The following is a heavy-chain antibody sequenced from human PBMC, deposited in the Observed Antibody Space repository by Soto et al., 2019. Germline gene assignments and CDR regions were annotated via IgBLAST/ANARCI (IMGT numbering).Heavy chain of an antibody. Sequence: QVQLQESGPGLVKPSGTLSLTCAVSGGSISGSNWWSWVRQPPGKGLEWIGEIYHSGSTNYNPSLKSRVTISVDKSRNQCSLKFGSVTAADAAVDHCARRRGEGRVDDWGQGTLVTVSS. D-gene: IGHD3-10*01. CDR1: GGSISGSNW. J-gene: IGHJ4*02. V-gene: IGHV4-4*02. CDR2: IYHSGST. CDR3: ARRRGEGRVDD.